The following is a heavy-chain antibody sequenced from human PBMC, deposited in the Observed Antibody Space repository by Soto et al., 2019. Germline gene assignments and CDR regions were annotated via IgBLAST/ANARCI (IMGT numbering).Heavy chain of an antibody. CDR2: ISGDGFTT. Sequence: GGSLRLSCSASGLTFSSYVMYWVRQAPGKGLEYVSTISGDGFTTYYGDSVKDRFTISRDNSENTLYLQMSSLREDDTAMYYCVRSSSWPDYWGQGTLVTVS. D-gene: IGHD6-13*01. CDR1: GLTFSSYV. CDR3: VRSSSWPDY. J-gene: IGHJ4*02. V-gene: IGHV3-64D*08.